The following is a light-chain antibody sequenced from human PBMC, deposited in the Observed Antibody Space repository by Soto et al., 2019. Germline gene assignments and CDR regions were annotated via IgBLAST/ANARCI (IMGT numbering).Light chain of an antibody. CDR3: AVWDDSLNGYV. CDR2: SHN. V-gene: IGLV1-44*01. J-gene: IGLJ1*01. CDR1: SSNIGRNS. Sequence: QSVLTQPPSASGTPGRRVTISCSGSSSNIGRNSVNWYQQFPGTAPKLLIYSHNRRPSGVPDRFSGSKSGTSASLAISGLQSEDEADYYCAVWDDSLNGYVFGTGTKLTVL.